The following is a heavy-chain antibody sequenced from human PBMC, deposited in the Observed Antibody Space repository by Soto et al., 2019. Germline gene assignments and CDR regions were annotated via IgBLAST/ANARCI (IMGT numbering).Heavy chain of an antibody. D-gene: IGHD2-21*02. CDR2: IGASGDIT. CDR1: GFSFTNFA. Sequence: EVQLLESGGGLVQPGGSLRLSCAASGFSFTNFAMSWVRQAPGKGLEWVAGIGASGDITWYADSVKGRLSISRDNSKHTLYLQLNSLRFEDTDVYYCAKDDFTDRGDDYFDYWGPGTLVTVSS. J-gene: IGHJ4*02. V-gene: IGHV3-23*01. CDR3: AKDDFTDRGDDYFDY.